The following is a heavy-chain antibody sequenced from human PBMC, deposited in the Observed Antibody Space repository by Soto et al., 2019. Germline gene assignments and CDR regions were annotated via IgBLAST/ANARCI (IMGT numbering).Heavy chain of an antibody. V-gene: IGHV3-21*04. D-gene: IGHD4-4*01. J-gene: IGHJ5*01. CDR3: ARKPSEGRVRKGFKS. Sequence: EVQLLESGGGLVKPGGSLRLSCAASGFTFSRYAMNWLRQAPGKGLEWVASISSSTSYVYYADSVKGRFSTSRDNAKNILYQEMYALKPKETASYYFARKPSEGRVRKGFKSWGQGPLVRVST. CDR1: GFTFSRYA. CDR2: ISSSTSYV.